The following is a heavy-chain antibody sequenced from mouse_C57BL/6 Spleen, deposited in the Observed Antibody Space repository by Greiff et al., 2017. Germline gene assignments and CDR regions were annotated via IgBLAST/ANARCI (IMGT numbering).Heavy chain of an antibody. D-gene: IGHD3-2*02. CDR3: ARSDRTAQATYYFDY. J-gene: IGHJ2*01. CDR2: ILPGSGST. Sequence: QVHVQQSGAELMKPGASVKLSCKATGYTFTGYWIEWVKQRPGHGLEWIGEILPGSGSTNYNEKFKGKATFTADTSSNTAYMQLSSLTTEDSAIYYCARSDRTAQATYYFDYWGQGTTLTVSS. CDR1: GYTFTGYW. V-gene: IGHV1-9*01.